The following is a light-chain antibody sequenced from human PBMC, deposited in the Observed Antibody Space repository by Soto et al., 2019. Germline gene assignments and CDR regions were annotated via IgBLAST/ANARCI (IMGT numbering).Light chain of an antibody. J-gene: IGLJ1*01. CDR2: EVS. V-gene: IGLV2-14*01. Sequence: QSVLTQPASVSGSPGQSITISCTGTSSDVGNYIYVFWFQQHPGKAPKLIISEVSNRPSGVSSRFSGSKSGNTASLTISGLQAEDEAHYYCTSYTTSSTYVFGTWTKVTVL. CDR1: SSDVGNYIY. CDR3: TSYTTSSTYV.